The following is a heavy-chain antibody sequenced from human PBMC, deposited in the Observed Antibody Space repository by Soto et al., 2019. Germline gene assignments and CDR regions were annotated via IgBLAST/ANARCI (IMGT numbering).Heavy chain of an antibody. CDR1: GFTFSSYA. J-gene: IGHJ4*02. CDR2: ISGSGGST. D-gene: IGHD3-9*01. V-gene: IGHV3-23*01. CDR3: AKDRGYEILTGSAFDY. Sequence: EVQLLESGGGLVQPGGSLRLSCAASGFTFSSYAMSLVRQAPGKGLEWVSAISGSGGSTYYADSVKGRFTISRDNSKNTLYLQMNSLRAEDTAVYYCAKDRGYEILTGSAFDYWGQGTLVTVSS.